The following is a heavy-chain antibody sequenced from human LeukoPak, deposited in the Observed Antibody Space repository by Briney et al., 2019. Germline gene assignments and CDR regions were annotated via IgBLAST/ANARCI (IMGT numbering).Heavy chain of an antibody. J-gene: IGHJ4*02. V-gene: IGHV3-23*01. CDR3: AKVYCSSTSCYDWYFDY. CDR1: GFTSSSYA. Sequence: PGGSLRLSCAASGFTSSSYAMSWVRQAPGKGLEWVSAISGSGGSTYYADSVKGRFTTSRDNSKNTLYLQMNSLRAEDTAVYYCAKVYCSSTSCYDWYFDYWGQGTLVTVSS. D-gene: IGHD2-2*01. CDR2: ISGSGGST.